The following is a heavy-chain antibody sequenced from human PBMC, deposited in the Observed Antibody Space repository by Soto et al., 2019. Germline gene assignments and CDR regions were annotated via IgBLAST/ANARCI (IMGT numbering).Heavy chain of an antibody. V-gene: IGHV1-69*06. J-gene: IGHJ6*02. CDR3: ASEGEGIDSSGYYSGAMDV. CDR2: IIPIFGTA. D-gene: IGHD3-22*01. CDR1: GGTFSSYA. Sequence: QVQLVQSGAEVKKPGSSVKVSCKASGGTFSSYAISWVRQAPGQGLEWMGGIIPIFGTANYAQKFQGRVTITADKSTSTAYMELSSLRSEDTAVYYCASEGEGIDSSGYYSGAMDVWGQGTTVTVSS.